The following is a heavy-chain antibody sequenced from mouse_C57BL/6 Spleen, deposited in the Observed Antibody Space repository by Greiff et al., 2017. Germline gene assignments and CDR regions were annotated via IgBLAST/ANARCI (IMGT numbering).Heavy chain of an antibody. Sequence: QVQLQQPGAELVKPGASVKLSCKASGYTFTSYWMHWVKQRPGRGLEWIGRIEPNSGGTKDKENFKSKVTLTVDKPSSTAYMQLSSLTSEDSAVYYCASGTPADHALFAYWGQGTLVTVSA. CDR2: IEPNSGGT. J-gene: IGHJ3*01. CDR3: ASGTPADHALFAY. V-gene: IGHV1-72*01. CDR1: GYTFTSYW.